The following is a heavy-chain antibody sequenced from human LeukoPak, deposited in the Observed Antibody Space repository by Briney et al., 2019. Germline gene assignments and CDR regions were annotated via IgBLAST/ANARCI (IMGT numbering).Heavy chain of an antibody. CDR1: GGSISSSSYY. J-gene: IGHJ6*02. Sequence: PSETLSLTCTVSGGSISSSSYYWGWIRQPPGKGLEWIGSTYYSGSTYYNPSLKSRVTISVDTSKNQFSLKLSSVTAADTAVYYCASPYYYGMDVWGQGTTVTVSS. V-gene: IGHV4-39*01. CDR3: ASPYYYGMDV. CDR2: TYYSGST.